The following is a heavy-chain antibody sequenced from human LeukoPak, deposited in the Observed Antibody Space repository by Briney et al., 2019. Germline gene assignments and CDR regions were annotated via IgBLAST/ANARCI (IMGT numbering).Heavy chain of an antibody. Sequence: SETLSPTCTVSGGSIRSYYWSWLRQPPGKGLEWIGYIYYSGSTNYNPSLKSRVTISVDTSKNQFTLKLSSVTAADTAVYYCARSGGMDVWGQGTTVTVSS. CDR2: IYYSGST. CDR3: ARSGGMDV. V-gene: IGHV4-59*01. J-gene: IGHJ6*02. CDR1: GGSIRSYY.